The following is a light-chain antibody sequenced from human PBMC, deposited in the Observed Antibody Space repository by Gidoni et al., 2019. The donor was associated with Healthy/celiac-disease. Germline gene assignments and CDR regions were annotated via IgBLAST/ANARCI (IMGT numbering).Light chain of an antibody. CDR2: GAS. CDR3: QQYNNWPRT. V-gene: IGKV3-15*01. J-gene: IGKJ1*01. Sequence: EIVMMQSPATLSVSPGERATLPYSASQSVSSNLAWYQQKQGQAPRLLIYGASTMATGSPARFSGSGSGTEFTLTISSLQSEDFAVYYCQQYNNWPRTFGQGTKVEIK. CDR1: QSVSSN.